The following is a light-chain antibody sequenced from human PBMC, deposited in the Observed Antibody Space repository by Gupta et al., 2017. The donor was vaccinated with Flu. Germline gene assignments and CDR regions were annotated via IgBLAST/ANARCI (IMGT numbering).Light chain of an antibody. V-gene: IGKV1-6*01. Sequence: AIQMAQSPSSLSASVGDGVTVTCRASQDIRITLGWYQQKPGKAPKLLIYHASTLQTGVPSRFSGSGSGTDFTLTISSLQTEDFATYYCRHEHNYPLTFGGRTKVDIK. CDR2: HAS. CDR1: QDIRIT. J-gene: IGKJ4*01. CDR3: RHEHNYPLT.